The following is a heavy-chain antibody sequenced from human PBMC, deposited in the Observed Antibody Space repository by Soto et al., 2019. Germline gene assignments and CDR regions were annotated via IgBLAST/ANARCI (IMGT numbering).Heavy chain of an antibody. J-gene: IGHJ3*02. CDR1: GGSIRNYF. D-gene: IGHD1-20*01. CDR3: VRDVESPGISGSWGAFDI. V-gene: IGHV4-4*07. Sequence: SETLSLTCTVSGGSIRNYFWTWIRQPAGKGLEWIGRIYSSGNTVYNASLKSRVTMSVDMSKNQFSLKLNSMTAADTAIYYCVRDVESPGISGSWGAFDIWGQGTVVTVSS. CDR2: IYSSGNT.